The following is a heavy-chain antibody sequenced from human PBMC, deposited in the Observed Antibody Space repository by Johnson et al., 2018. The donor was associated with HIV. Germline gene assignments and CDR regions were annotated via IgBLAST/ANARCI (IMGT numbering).Heavy chain of an antibody. CDR3: AKDGAMAFDI. D-gene: IGHD2-2*01. CDR1: GFTFSSYA. Sequence: QVQLVESGGGLVQPGGSLRLSCAVSGFTFSSYAIHWVRQAPGKGLEWVAVISYDGSNKYYADSVKGRFTISRDNSKNTLYLQMNSLRAEDTAVYYCAKDGAMAFDIWGQGTLVTVSS. CDR2: ISYDGSNK. J-gene: IGHJ3*02. V-gene: IGHV3-30-3*01.